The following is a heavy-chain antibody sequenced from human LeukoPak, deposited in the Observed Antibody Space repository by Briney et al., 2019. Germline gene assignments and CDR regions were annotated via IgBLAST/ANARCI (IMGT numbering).Heavy chain of an antibody. CDR3: AKLANHGPAGAYCGGDCSAQFDY. CDR2: ISYDGSNK. CDR1: GFTFSSYG. V-gene: IGHV3-30*18. Sequence: SGGSLRLSCAASGFTFSSYGMHWVRQAPGKGLEWVAVISYDGSNKYYADSVKGRFTISRDNSKNTLYLQMNSLRAEDTAVYYCAKLANHGPAGAYCGGDCSAQFDYWGQGTLVTVSS. D-gene: IGHD2-21*01. J-gene: IGHJ4*02.